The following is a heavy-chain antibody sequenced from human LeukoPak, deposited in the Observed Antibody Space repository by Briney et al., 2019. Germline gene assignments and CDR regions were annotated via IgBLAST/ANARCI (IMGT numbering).Heavy chain of an antibody. J-gene: IGHJ6*03. V-gene: IGHV4-39*01. CDR3: ARHRAFYYYYYMDV. Sequence: SETLSLTCTVAGGSISRSSYYWGWTRQPPGKGLEWIGSIYYSGTTYYNPSLKSRVTISVDTSKNQFSLKLSSVTAADTAVYYCARHRAFYYYYYMDVWGKGTTVTVSS. CDR2: IYYSGTT. CDR1: GGSISRSSYY.